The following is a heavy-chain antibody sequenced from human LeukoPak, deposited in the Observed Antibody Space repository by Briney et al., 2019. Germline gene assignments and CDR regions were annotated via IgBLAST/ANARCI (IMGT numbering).Heavy chain of an antibody. Sequence: PPQTLSLTCTVSGGSISSGSYYWSWIRQPPGKGLEWIGSIYYSGSTYYNPSLKSRVTISVDTSKNQFSLKLSSVTAADTAVYYCASVIVGATTLGFDYWGQGTLVTVSS. CDR1: GGSISSGSYY. J-gene: IGHJ4*02. V-gene: IGHV4-39*01. CDR2: IYYSGST. CDR3: ASVIVGATTLGFDY. D-gene: IGHD1-26*01.